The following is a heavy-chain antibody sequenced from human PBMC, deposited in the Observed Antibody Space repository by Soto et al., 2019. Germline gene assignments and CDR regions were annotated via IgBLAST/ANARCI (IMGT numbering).Heavy chain of an antibody. CDR1: GGSISSGGYY. Sequence: QVQLQESGPGLVKPSQTLSLTCTVSGGSISSGGYYWSWIRQHPGKGLEWIGYIHYSGSTYYNPSLKSPVTISVHTSKNQFSLKLSSVTAAATAVYYCARVSEQTYYDVSSGYYSIAYWGQGTLVTVSS. CDR3: ARVSEQTYYDVSSGYYSIAY. CDR2: IHYSGST. V-gene: IGHV4-31*01. J-gene: IGHJ4*02. D-gene: IGHD3-22*01.